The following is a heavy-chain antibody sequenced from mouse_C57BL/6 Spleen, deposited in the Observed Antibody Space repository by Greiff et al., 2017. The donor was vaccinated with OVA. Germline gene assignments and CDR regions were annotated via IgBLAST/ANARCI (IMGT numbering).Heavy chain of an antibody. Sequence: EVQLVESGAELVRPGSSVKMSCKTSGYTFTSYGINWVKQRPGQGLEWIGYIYIGNGYTEYNEKFKGKATLTSDTSSSTAYMQLSSLASEDSAIYFCARSPYGSSPWYFDVWGTGTTVTVSS. J-gene: IGHJ1*03. CDR1: GYTFTSYG. CDR2: IYIGNGYT. CDR3: ARSPYGSSPWYFDV. V-gene: IGHV1-58*01. D-gene: IGHD1-1*01.